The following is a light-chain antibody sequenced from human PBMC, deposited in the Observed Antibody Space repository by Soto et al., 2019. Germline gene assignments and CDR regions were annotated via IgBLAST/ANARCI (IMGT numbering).Light chain of an antibody. J-gene: IGKJ2*01. CDR2: DAS. V-gene: IGKV1-5*01. CDR1: QSISSW. CDR3: QQDKSYPYT. Sequence: DIQMTQSPSTLSASVGDRVTITCRASQSISSWLAWYQQKPGKAPKLLIYDASSLESGVPSRFSGSGSGTEFTLTISSLQPDDFATYYCQQDKSYPYTFCQGTKLDIK.